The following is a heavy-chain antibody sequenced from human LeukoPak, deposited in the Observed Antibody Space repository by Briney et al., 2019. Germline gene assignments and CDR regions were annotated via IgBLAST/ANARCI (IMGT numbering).Heavy chain of an antibody. CDR3: ALEDYYDSSGLDPGAFDI. CDR1: GFTFSSYA. J-gene: IGHJ3*02. D-gene: IGHD3-22*01. CDR2: ISYDGSNK. Sequence: PGGSLRLSCAASGFTFSSYAMHWVRQAPGKGLEWVAVISYDGSNKYYADSVKGRFTISRDNSKNTLYLQMNSLRAEDTAVYYCALEDYYDSSGLDPGAFDIWGQGTMVTVSS. V-gene: IGHV3-30-3*01.